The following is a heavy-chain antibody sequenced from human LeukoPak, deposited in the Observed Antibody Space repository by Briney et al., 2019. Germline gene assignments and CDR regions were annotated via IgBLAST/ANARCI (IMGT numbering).Heavy chain of an antibody. CDR2: INWNGGST. V-gene: IGHV3-20*04. CDR1: GFTFDDYG. D-gene: IGHD6-19*01. J-gene: IGHJ4*02. Sequence: GGSLRLSCAASGFTFDDYGMSWVRQAPGKGLEWVSGINWNGGSTGYADSVKGRFTISRDNAMNSLYLQMNSLRAEDTALYYCARRGIAVAGNDYWGQGTLVTVSS. CDR3: ARRGIAVAGNDY.